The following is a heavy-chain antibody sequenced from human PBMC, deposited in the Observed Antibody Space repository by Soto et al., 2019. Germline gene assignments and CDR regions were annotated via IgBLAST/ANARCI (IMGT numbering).Heavy chain of an antibody. CDR1: GFSFSSFS. D-gene: IGHD2-2*01. CDR3: ARGRLFNAMPPSY. CDR2: ISSSGTDI. V-gene: IGHV3-21*01. J-gene: IGHJ4*02. Sequence: EVQVVESGGGLVQPGGSLRLSCAASGFSFSSFSMSWVRQAPGKGLEWVSSISSSGTDIYHADSVKGRLTISRDNAKNSLYLQMDNLRAEDTAVYYCARGRLFNAMPPSYWGQGTLVTVSS.